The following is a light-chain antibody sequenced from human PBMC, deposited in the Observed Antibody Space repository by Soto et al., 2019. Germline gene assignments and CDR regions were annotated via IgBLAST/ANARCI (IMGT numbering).Light chain of an antibody. V-gene: IGKV3-15*01. J-gene: IGKJ4*01. CDR3: QQNNKWPPVT. CDR2: GAS. CDR1: QTISND. Sequence: EVVMTQSPATVSVSPGEGVTLSCRASQTISNDLAWYQQKPGQAPRLLIYGASTRATGVPARFSGGGSGTEFPLTISSLQSEDCAFYYCQQNNKWPPVTFGGGTKVEIK.